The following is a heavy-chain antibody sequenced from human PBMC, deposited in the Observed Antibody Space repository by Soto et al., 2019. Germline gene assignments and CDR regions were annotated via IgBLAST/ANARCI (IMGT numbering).Heavy chain of an antibody. D-gene: IGHD1-1*01. V-gene: IGHV3-72*01. Sequence: GGSLRLSCAASGFSFSDHCMDWVRQSPGKGLEWVARIRDKSNGYTIEYAASAKGRFTVSRDDSKNSLYLQMNSLKTEDTAVYYYDYNAILGTTNFDCWGQGTLVTVSS. CDR2: IRDKSNGYTI. CDR3: DYNAILGTTNFDC. J-gene: IGHJ5*01. CDR1: GFSFSDHC.